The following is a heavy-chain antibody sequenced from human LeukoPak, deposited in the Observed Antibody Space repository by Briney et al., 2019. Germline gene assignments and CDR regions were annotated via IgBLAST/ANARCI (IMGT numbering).Heavy chain of an antibody. D-gene: IGHD3-22*01. J-gene: IGHJ4*02. CDR2: INHSGST. Sequence: SETLSLTCTVSGGSISSYYWSWIRQPPGKGLEWIGEINHSGSTNYNPSLKSRVTISVDTSKNQFSLKLSSVTAADTAVYYCARSYYDSSGCLTTSFDYWGQGTLVTVSS. CDR1: GGSISSYY. V-gene: IGHV4-34*01. CDR3: ARSYYDSSGCLTTSFDY.